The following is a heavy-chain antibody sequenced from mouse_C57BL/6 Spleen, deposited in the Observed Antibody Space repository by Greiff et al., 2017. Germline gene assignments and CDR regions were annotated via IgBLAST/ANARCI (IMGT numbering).Heavy chain of an antibody. Sequence: DVKLVESEGGLVQPGSSMKLSCTASGFTFSDYYMAWVRQVPEKGLEWVANINYDGSSTYYLDSLKSRFIISRDNAKNILYLQMSSLKSEDTATYYCAREGRLRGFFDYWGQGTTLTVSS. V-gene: IGHV5-16*01. D-gene: IGHD2-4*01. CDR2: INYDGSST. CDR3: AREGRLRGFFDY. J-gene: IGHJ2*01. CDR1: GFTFSDYY.